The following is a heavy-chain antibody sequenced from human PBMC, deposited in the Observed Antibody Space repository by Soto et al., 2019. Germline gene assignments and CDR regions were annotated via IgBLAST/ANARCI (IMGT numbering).Heavy chain of an antibody. Sequence: GGSLRLSCAASGFTFDDYAMHWVRQAPGKGLEWVSGISWNSGSIGYADSLKGRVTISRDNAKNSLYLQMNSLRAEETALYYCAKDGTASSSWYGGYYYYYYLDVWGKGTTVTVSS. D-gene: IGHD6-13*01. CDR1: GFTFDDYA. CDR2: ISWNSGSI. J-gene: IGHJ6*03. CDR3: AKDGTASSSWYGGYYYYYYLDV. V-gene: IGHV3-9*01.